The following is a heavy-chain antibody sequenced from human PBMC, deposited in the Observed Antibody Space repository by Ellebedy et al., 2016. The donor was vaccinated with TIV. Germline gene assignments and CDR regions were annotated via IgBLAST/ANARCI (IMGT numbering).Heavy chain of an antibody. J-gene: IGHJ3*02. V-gene: IGHV3-15*01. Sequence: GGSLRLXCAASGLTVSNAWMTWVRQAPGKGLEWLGQINSKDAGGTTAYAAPVRGRFTISRDESTNTVFLEMNSLKAEDTAMYYCATGWAFDIWGQGTMVTVAS. CDR2: INSKDAGGTT. CDR3: ATGWAFDI. CDR1: GLTVSNAW.